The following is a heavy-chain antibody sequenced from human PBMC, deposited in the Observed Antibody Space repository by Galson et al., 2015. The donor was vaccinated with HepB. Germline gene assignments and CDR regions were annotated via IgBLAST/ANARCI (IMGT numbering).Heavy chain of an antibody. V-gene: IGHV1-18*01. D-gene: IGHD2-15*01. CDR2: ISAYNGHT. CDR1: GYTFSNYG. CDR3: AREGDCTGGSCYSSWFDS. J-gene: IGHJ5*01. Sequence: SVKVSCKASGYTFSNYGISWVRQAPGQGLEWMGWISAYNGHTNYAQKFQGRVSLTTDTSTSTVYMELRSLRSDDTAVYYCAREGDCTGGSCYSSWFDSWGQGTLVIVSS.